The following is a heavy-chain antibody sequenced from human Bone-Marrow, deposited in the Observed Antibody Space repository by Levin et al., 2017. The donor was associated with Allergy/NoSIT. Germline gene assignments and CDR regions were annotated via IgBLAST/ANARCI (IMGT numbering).Heavy chain of an antibody. CDR2: VYPGGADT. CDR3: ARRGSLGGNWFDP. V-gene: IGHV5-51*01. J-gene: IGHJ5*02. D-gene: IGHD3-16*01. Sequence: HGESLKISCKGVGYSFINYWIVWVRQMPGKGLEWMDIVYPGGADTRYSPSFDGQVTISADQSSNTAYLHWRSLKTSDTAVYYCARRGSLGGNWFDPWGQGTLVTVSS. CDR1: GYSFINYW.